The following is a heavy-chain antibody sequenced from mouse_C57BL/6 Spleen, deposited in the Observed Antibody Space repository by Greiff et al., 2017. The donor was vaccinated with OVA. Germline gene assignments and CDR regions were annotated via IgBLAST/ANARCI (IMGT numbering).Heavy chain of an antibody. CDR1: GYTFTDYE. CDR2: IDPETGGT. J-gene: IGHJ2*01. CDR3: TTLGHN. V-gene: IGHV1-15*01. Sequence: VKLVESGAELVRPGASVTLSCKASGYTFTDYEMHWVKQTPVHGLEWIGAIDPETGGTAYNQKFKGKAILTADKSSSTAYMELRSLTSEDSAVYYCTTLGHNWGQGTTLTVSS. D-gene: IGHD4-1*01.